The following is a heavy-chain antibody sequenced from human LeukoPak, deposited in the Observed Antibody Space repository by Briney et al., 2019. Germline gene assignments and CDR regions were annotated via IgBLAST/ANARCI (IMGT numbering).Heavy chain of an antibody. V-gene: IGHV1-69*13. J-gene: IGHJ6*04. CDR1: GYTFTSYG. CDR2: IIPIFGTA. Sequence: SVKVSCKASGYTFTSYGISWVRQAPGQGLEWMGGIIPIFGTANYAQKFQGRVTITADESTSTAYMELSSLRSEDTAVYYCASLITRIKQQLVQDYYYGMDVWGKGTTVTVSS. D-gene: IGHD6-13*01. CDR3: ASLITRIKQQLVQDYYYGMDV.